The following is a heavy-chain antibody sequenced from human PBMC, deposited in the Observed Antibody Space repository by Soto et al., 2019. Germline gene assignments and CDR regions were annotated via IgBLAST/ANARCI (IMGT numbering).Heavy chain of an antibody. CDR3: AREPYRGDYNWFDP. CDR2: MNPNSGNT. CDR1: GYTFTSYD. J-gene: IGHJ5*02. Sequence: QVQLVQSGAEVKKPGASVKVSCKASGYTFTSYDINWVRQATGQGLEWMGWMNPNSGNTGYAQKFQGRVTMTRNTSISTAYMELSSLRSEDTDVYYCAREPYRGDYNWFDPWGQGTLVTVSS. D-gene: IGHD2-21*01. V-gene: IGHV1-8*01.